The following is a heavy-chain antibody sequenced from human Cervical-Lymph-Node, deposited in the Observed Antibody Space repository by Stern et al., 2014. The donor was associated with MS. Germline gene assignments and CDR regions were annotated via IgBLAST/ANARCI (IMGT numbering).Heavy chain of an antibody. CDR3: GRAPPATDY. CDR1: GGTFSSYV. Sequence: QVQLVQSGAEVKKPGSSVKVSCKASGGTFSSYVISWVRQAPGQGLEWMGGIIPIFGTTNYAQKFQGRVTITADKSTSTAYMELTAQRSEHRAVYNGGRAPPATDYWGQGTLVTVSS. CDR2: IIPIFGTT. V-gene: IGHV1-69*06. J-gene: IGHJ4*02.